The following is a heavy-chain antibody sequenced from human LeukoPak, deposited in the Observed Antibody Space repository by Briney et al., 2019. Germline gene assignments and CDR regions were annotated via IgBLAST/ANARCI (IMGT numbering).Heavy chain of an antibody. V-gene: IGHV3-13*01. CDR2: IGTAGDT. Sequence: PGGSLRLSCAASGFTFSSYDMHWVRQATGKGLEWVSAIGTAGDTYYPGSVKGRFTISRENAKNSLYLQMNSLRAGDTAVYYCARVFSGEQETGYYDYWGQGTLVTVSS. CDR1: GFTFSSYD. D-gene: IGHD3-9*01. J-gene: IGHJ4*02. CDR3: ARVFSGEQETGYYDY.